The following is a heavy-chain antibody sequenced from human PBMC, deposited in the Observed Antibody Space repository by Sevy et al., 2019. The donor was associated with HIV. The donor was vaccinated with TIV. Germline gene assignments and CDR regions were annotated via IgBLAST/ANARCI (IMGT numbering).Heavy chain of an antibody. V-gene: IGHV1-46*03. Sequence: ASVKVSCKASGYTFTSYYMHWVRQAPGQGLEWMGIINPSGGSTSYAQKFQGRVTMTRDTSTSTVYMELSSLRSEDTAVYYRARGDYVWGSYRPFDYWGQGTLVTVSS. CDR2: INPSGGST. D-gene: IGHD3-16*02. J-gene: IGHJ4*02. CDR1: GYTFTSYY. CDR3: ARGDYVWGSYRPFDY.